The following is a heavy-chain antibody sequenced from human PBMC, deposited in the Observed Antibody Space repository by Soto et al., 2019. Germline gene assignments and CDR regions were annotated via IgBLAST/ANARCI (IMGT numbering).Heavy chain of an antibody. CDR3: AREVVGNTWPGIFDS. CDR2: VYTSGST. CDR1: DDSIGPYY. V-gene: IGHV4-4*08. J-gene: IGHJ4*02. Sequence: SETLSLTCSISDDSIGPYYWAWIRQTPRKELQWIGYVYTSGSTKYNSSLKSRVTISLDASNSQFSLTMSSVTAADTGVYYCAREVVGNTWPGIFDSWGRGTLVTVSS.